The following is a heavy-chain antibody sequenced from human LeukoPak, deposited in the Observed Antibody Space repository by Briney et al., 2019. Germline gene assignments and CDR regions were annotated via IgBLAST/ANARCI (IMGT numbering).Heavy chain of an antibody. Sequence: GGSLRLSCAASGFTFSSYWMHWVRQAPGKGLVWVSRINTDGSSTSYADSVKGRFTISRDNAKNTLYLQMNSLRAEDTAVYYCARAIMAYSSSPAYDAFDIWGQGTLVTVSS. V-gene: IGHV3-74*01. CDR3: ARAIMAYSSSPAYDAFDI. CDR1: GFTFSSYW. D-gene: IGHD6-6*01. J-gene: IGHJ3*02. CDR2: INTDGSST.